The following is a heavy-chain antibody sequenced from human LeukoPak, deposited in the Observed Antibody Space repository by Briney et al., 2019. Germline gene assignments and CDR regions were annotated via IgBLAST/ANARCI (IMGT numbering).Heavy chain of an antibody. Sequence: GASVNLSCKSSGYTFTGYYLHRVRHAPGQGPEWMGWINPTSGGTNYAQKFQGRVNMTRDTSITTAYMELGGLRPDDTAVYYCAKDVTPGDNVNDSWGQGTLVTVSS. J-gene: IGHJ4*02. V-gene: IGHV1-2*02. CDR1: GYTFTGYY. CDR2: INPTSGGT. CDR3: AKDVTPGDNVNDS. D-gene: IGHD5-24*01.